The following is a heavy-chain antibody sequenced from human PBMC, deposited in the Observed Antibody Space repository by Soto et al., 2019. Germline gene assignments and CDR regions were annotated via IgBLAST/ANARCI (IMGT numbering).Heavy chain of an antibody. V-gene: IGHV4-4*02. CDR3: ARMNRDYYYYGMDV. CDR2: IDHNGVA. CDR1: GDASSSSKW. Sequence: SETLSLTGGVSGDASSSSKWWTCVRRTPGNGLEWIGKIDHNGVANYNPSLEGRVTISKDISKNQISLKVTSVTAAGSAVYYCARMNRDYYYYGMDVWGQGATVTVSS. J-gene: IGHJ6*02.